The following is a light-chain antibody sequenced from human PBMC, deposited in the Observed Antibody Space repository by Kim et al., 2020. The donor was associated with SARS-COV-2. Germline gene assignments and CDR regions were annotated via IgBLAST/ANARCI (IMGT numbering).Light chain of an antibody. CDR1: QSISNY. J-gene: IGKJ1*01. CDR2: AAS. CDR3: QQSYSTLWT. Sequence: DIQMTQSPSSLSASLGDRVTITCRASQSISNYLNWYQQKPGKVPKLLIYAASSLQSGVPSRFSGSGSGTDFTLTISSLQPEDFAAYYCQQSYSTLWTFGQGTKVEIK. V-gene: IGKV1-39*01.